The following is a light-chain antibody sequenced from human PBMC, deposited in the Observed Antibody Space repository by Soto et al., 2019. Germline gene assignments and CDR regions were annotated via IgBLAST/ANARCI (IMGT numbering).Light chain of an antibody. CDR2: DAS. J-gene: IGKJ4*01. Sequence: DIQMTQSPSSLSASVGDRVTITCQASQDISNYLSWYQQNPGKAPMLLIYDASNLETGVPSRFSESGAGSDFTSAISSLQPEDSATYYCQQYDNLPLTSGGGTKVEIK. CDR1: QDISNY. CDR3: QQYDNLPLT. V-gene: IGKV1-33*01.